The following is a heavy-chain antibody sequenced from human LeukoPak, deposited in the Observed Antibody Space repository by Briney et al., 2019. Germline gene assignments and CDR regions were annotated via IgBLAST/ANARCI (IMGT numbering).Heavy chain of an antibody. Sequence: SETLSLTCTVSGGSISTYYWSWIRQSPGKGLECIGNIYYSGSTNYNPSLKSRVTISLDTSNNQFSLKLSSVTAADTAVYYCARANQLAWGYYFDYWGQGTLVTVSS. CDR1: GGSISTYY. V-gene: IGHV4-59*01. D-gene: IGHD6-13*01. CDR3: ARANQLAWGYYFDY. J-gene: IGHJ4*02. CDR2: IYYSGST.